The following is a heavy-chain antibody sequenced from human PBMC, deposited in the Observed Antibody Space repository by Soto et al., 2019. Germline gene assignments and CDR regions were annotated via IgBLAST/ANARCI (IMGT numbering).Heavy chain of an antibody. Sequence: ASVKVSCKASGYTFTGYYMHWVRQAPGQGLEWMGWINPNSGGTNYAQKFQGWVTMTRDTSISTAYMELSRLRSDDTAVYYCARARDYYYYYYMDVWGKGTTVTVSS. J-gene: IGHJ6*03. CDR1: GYTFTGYY. V-gene: IGHV1-2*04. CDR2: INPNSGGT. CDR3: ARARDYYYYYYMDV.